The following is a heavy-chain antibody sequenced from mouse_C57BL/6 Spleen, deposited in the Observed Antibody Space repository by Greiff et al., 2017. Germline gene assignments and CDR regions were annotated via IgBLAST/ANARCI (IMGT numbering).Heavy chain of an antibody. CDR2: LDPSDSYT. CDR1: GYTFTSYW. Sequence: QVQLQQPGAELVMPGASVKLSCKASGYTFTSYWMHWVKQRPGQGLEWIGELDPSDSYTNYNQKFKGKSTLTVDKSSSTACMQLSSLTSEDSAVYYCARGNSSLAWFAYWGQGTLVTVSA. D-gene: IGHD1-1*01. V-gene: IGHV1-69*01. J-gene: IGHJ3*01. CDR3: ARGNSSLAWFAY.